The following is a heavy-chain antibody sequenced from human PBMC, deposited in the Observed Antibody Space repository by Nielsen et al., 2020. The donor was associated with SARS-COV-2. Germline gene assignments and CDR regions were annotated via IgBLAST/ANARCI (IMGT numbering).Heavy chain of an antibody. V-gene: IGHV4-59*12. Sequence: SETLSLTCTVSGGSISSYYWSWIRQPPGKGLEWIGYIYYSGSTNYNPSLKSRVTISVDTSKNQFSLKLSSVTAADTAVYYCAREWRYYDSSGYFVWGQGTTVTVSS. CDR2: IYYSGST. CDR3: AREWRYYDSSGYFV. CDR1: GGSISSYY. J-gene: IGHJ6*02. D-gene: IGHD3-22*01.